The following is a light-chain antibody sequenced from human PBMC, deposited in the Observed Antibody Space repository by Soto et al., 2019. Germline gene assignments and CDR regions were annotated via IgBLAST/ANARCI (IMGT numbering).Light chain of an antibody. Sequence: EIVMTQSPATLSVSPGERATLSCRASQSVSSNLAWYQQKLGQAPRLLIYAASDRATGIPGRFSGSGSGTDFTLTISSLEPEDFAVYYCQQHSHWPPWTFGQGTKVDIK. V-gene: IGKV3-11*01. CDR2: AAS. J-gene: IGKJ1*01. CDR1: QSVSSN. CDR3: QQHSHWPPWT.